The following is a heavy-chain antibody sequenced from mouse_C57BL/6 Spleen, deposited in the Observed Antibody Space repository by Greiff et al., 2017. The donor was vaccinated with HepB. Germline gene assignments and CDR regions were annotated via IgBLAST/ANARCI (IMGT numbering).Heavy chain of an antibody. Sequence: EVQVVESGPGLVKPSQSLSLTCSVTGYSITSGYYWNWIRQFPGNKLEWMGYISYDGSNNYNPSLKNRISITRDTSKNHFFLKLNSVTTEDTATYYCASGNPYYYGSSWSAMDYWGQGTSVTVSS. CDR2: ISYDGSN. J-gene: IGHJ4*01. V-gene: IGHV3-6*01. D-gene: IGHD1-1*01. CDR3: ASGNPYYYGSSWSAMDY. CDR1: GYSITSGYY.